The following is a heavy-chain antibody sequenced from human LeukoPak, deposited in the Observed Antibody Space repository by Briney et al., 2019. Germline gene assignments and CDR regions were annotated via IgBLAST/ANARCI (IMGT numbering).Heavy chain of an antibody. V-gene: IGHV4-30-2*05. CDR1: GGSISSGGYY. Sequence: SETLSLTCTVSGGSISSGGYYWSWIRQPPGKTLEWIGCTDHTGFTYNKPSLRSRVTISVDTSKNQFSLRLTSVTAADTAVYYCARGNGYNLGTFDYWGQGTLATVSS. CDR2: TDHTGFT. J-gene: IGHJ4*02. CDR3: ARGNGYNLGTFDY. D-gene: IGHD5-24*01.